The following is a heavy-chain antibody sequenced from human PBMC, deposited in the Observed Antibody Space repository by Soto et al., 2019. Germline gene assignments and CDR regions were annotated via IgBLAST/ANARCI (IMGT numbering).Heavy chain of an antibody. D-gene: IGHD3-3*01. Sequence: QVQLVQSGPEVKKPGSSVKVSCKTSGGTLSSFITYPINWVRQAPGQGPEWMGGIVPTVGTVNYAQRFQGIVTINADKSTGTSYTELTNLRSEDTALYYCARRDTSGFLRYFDTWGQGTLVTVS. CDR1: GGTLSSFITYP. V-gene: IGHV1-69*06. CDR3: ARRDTSGFLRYFDT. J-gene: IGHJ4*02. CDR2: IVPTVGTV.